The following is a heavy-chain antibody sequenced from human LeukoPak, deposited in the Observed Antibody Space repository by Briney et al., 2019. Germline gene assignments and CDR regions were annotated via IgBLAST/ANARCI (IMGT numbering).Heavy chain of an antibody. V-gene: IGHV1-2*02. Sequence: ASVKVSCKASGYTFTGYYMHWVRQAPGQGLEWMGWINPNSGGTNYAQKFQGRVTMTRDTSISTAYMELSRLRSDDTAVYYCARDGVYRANWFDPWGQGTLVTVSS. CDR2: INPNSGGT. D-gene: IGHD3-16*01. CDR1: GYTFTGYY. J-gene: IGHJ5*02. CDR3: ARDGVYRANWFDP.